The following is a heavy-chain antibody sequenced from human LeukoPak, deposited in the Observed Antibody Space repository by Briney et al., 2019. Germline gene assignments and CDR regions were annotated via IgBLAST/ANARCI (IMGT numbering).Heavy chain of an antibody. J-gene: IGHJ4*02. Sequence: SETLSLTCTVSGGSISSYYWSWIRQPPGKGLEWIGYIYYSGSTNYNPSLKSRVTISVDTSKNQFSLKLSSVTAADTAVCYCARVGTVDTAMVTPYYFDYWGQGTLVTVSS. CDR1: GGSISSYY. V-gene: IGHV4-59*01. D-gene: IGHD5-18*01. CDR2: IYYSGST. CDR3: ARVGTVDTAMVTPYYFDY.